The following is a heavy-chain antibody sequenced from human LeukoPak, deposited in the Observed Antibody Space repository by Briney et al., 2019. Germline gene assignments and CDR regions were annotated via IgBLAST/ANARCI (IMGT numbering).Heavy chain of an antibody. CDR2: INHSGST. J-gene: IGHJ4*02. D-gene: IGHD6-19*01. V-gene: IGHV4-34*01. CDR1: GGSFSGYY. CDR3: ARGIFYSSGWYLDY. Sequence: PSETLSLTCAVYGGSFSGYYWSWIRQPPGKGLEWIGEINHSGSTNYNPSLKSRVTISVDTSKNQFSLKLSSVTAADTAVYYCARGIFYSSGWYLDYWGQGTLVTVSS.